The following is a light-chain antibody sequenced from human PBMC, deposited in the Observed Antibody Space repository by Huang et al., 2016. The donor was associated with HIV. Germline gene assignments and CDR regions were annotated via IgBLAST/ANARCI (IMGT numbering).Light chain of an antibody. CDR3: MQGTHWPPT. CDR1: ESLVYTDGNTY. Sequence: DVELTQSPLSLPVTLGQPASISCRSSESLVYTDGNTYLNWFHQRPGQPPRRLIFKVSERDSGVPARISGRGSGTYFTLEISSVEAGDVGLYFCMQGTHWPPTFGQGTRV. CDR2: KVS. J-gene: IGKJ1*01. V-gene: IGKV2-30*01.